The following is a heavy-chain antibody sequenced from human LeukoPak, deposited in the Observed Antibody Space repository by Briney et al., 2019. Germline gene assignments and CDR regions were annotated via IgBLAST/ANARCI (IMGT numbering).Heavy chain of an antibody. J-gene: IGHJ4*02. Sequence: GASVKVSXKASRGTFSSYAISWVRQAPGQGLEWMGGIIPILGTANYAQKFQGRVTITTDESTSTAYMELSSLRSEDTAVYYCARQGYDILTGYLYYFDYWGQGTLVTVSS. CDR1: RGTFSSYA. D-gene: IGHD3-9*01. CDR2: IIPILGTA. CDR3: ARQGYDILTGYLYYFDY. V-gene: IGHV1-69*05.